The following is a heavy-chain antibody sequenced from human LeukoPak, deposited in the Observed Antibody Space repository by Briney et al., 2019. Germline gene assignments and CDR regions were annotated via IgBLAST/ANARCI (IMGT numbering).Heavy chain of an antibody. CDR1: GFTFNNAW. Sequence: GGSLTLSCSASGFTFNNAWMSWVRQAPGKGLEWIGRLKSKTADGTTDYAATVKGRFTISRDDSKNTLYLEMNSLKTEDTAVYYCTKRAYDSSGYTFWGQGTLVTVSS. V-gene: IGHV3-15*01. D-gene: IGHD3-22*01. CDR3: TKRAYDSSGYTF. CDR2: LKSKTADGTT. J-gene: IGHJ4*02.